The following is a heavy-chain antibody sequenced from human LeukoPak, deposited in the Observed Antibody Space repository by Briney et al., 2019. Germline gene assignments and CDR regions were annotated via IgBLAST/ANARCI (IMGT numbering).Heavy chain of an antibody. J-gene: IGHJ4*02. CDR1: GGSFSGYY. Sequence: SETLSLTCAVYGGSFSGYYWSWIRQPPGKGLEWIGSIYYSGSTYYNPSLKSRVTISVDTSKNEFSLKLSSVTAADTAVYYCAREVIGATPVDYWGQGTLVTVSS. CDR2: IYYSGST. V-gene: IGHV4-34*11. D-gene: IGHD2-15*01. CDR3: AREVIGATPVDY.